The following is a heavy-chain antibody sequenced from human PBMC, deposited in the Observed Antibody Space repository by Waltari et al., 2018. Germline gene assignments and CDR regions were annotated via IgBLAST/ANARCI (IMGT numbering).Heavy chain of an antibody. V-gene: IGHV3-7*03. Sequence: EVQLVESGGTLVQPGGYLRLSCAASEFTFRGYWMTWVRRAPGKGLEWVANIKADGSEQYYVDSVRGRFTISRDNAENSLYLQMNSLIADDTAVYYCARGSAYYVRVWDYWGQGTLVTVSS. CDR1: EFTFRGYW. CDR3: ARGSAYYVRVWDY. CDR2: IKADGSEQ. D-gene: IGHD3-16*01. J-gene: IGHJ4*02.